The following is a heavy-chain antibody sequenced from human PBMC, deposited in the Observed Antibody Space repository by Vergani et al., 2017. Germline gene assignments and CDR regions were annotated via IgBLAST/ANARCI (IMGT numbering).Heavy chain of an antibody. CDR2: ISYDGTQK. CDR1: GFTSSYYG. V-gene: IGHV3-30*03. D-gene: IGHD1-1*01. Sequence: QVHLVESGGGVVQPGRSLRLSCVVSGFTSSYYGMHWVRQAPGKGLEWVAVISYDGTQKYYADSAKGRFTISRDNSKSTLYLQMNSLRTEDTAVYYCATKRCGTPGCQIGYFREWGQGTLVTVSS. CDR3: ATKRCGTPGCQIGYFRE. J-gene: IGHJ1*01.